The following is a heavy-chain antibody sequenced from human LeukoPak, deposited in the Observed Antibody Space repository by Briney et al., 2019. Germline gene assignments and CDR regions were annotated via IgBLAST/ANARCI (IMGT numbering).Heavy chain of an antibody. CDR2: IYDRGPA. J-gene: IGHJ4*02. Sequence: SETLSLTCTVSGGAIASGGYSWNWIRQSPGKGLEWIGCIYDRGPAYYNPSLKSRFTISVDRPKNQFSLKLTSATAADTAIYYCARWKYVDYERTFDYWGQGTLVTVSS. V-gene: IGHV4-30-2*06. CDR3: ARWKYVDYERTFDY. D-gene: IGHD4-17*01. CDR1: GGAIASGGYS.